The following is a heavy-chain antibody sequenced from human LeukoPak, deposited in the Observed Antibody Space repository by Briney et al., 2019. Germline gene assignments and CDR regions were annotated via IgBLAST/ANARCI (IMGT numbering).Heavy chain of an antibody. D-gene: IGHD1-26*01. CDR2: ISYDGSNR. CDR1: GFTFSSYA. J-gene: IGHJ3*02. Sequence: GGSLRLSCAASGFTFSSYAMHWVRQAPGKGLEWVAVISYDGSNRYYADSVKGRFTISRDNSKNTLYLQMNSLRAEDTALYYCARDRGGSYPGHDAFDIWGQGSMVTVSS. CDR3: ARDRGGSYPGHDAFDI. V-gene: IGHV3-30*04.